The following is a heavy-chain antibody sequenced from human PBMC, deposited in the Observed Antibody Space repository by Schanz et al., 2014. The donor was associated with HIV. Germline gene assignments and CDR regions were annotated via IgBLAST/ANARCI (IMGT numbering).Heavy chain of an antibody. J-gene: IGHJ4*02. CDR3: AKDLLATTSWYGGIDF. D-gene: IGHD6-13*01. V-gene: IGHV3-23*01. CDR1: GFTFSSYA. CDR2: ISGSGGGT. Sequence: EEQMLESGGGLVQPGGSLRLSCAASGFTFSSYAMSWVRQAPGKGLEWVSAISGSGGGTHYAASVKGRFTSSRDDSRTSLFLQMNSLRVEDTAIYCCAKDLLATTSWYGGIDFWGQGTLVTVSS.